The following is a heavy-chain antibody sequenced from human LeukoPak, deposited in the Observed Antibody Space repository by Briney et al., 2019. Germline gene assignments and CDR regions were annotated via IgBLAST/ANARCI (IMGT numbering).Heavy chain of an antibody. D-gene: IGHD6-13*01. J-gene: IGHJ4*02. CDR2: ISPRGT. CDR1: GVSFTGYY. CDR3: ASDSYSSIGYF. V-gene: IGHV4-34*01. Sequence: SETLSLTCVMYGVSFTGYYWSWIRQSPGKGLEWLGEISPRGTKYNPSLKSRVTISLDMTKNQFSLILSPVTAADAAVYFCASDSYSSIGYFWSQGTLVTVSS.